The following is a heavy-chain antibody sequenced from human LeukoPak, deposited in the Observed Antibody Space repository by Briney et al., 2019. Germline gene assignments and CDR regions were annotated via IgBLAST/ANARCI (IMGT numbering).Heavy chain of an antibody. J-gene: IGHJ4*02. D-gene: IGHD5-24*01. CDR3: ARGRWLQLSLLDSHRARVFDY. CDR1: GFTFSSYA. Sequence: PGGSLRLSCAASGFTFSSYAMSWVRQAPGKGLEWVSAISGSGGSTYYADSVKGRFTISRDNSKNTLYLQMNSLRAEDTAVYYCARGRWLQLSLLDSHRARVFDYWGQGTLVTVSS. CDR2: ISGSGGST. V-gene: IGHV3-23*01.